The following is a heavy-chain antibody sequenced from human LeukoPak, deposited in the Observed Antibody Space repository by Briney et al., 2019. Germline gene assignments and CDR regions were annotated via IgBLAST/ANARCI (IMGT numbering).Heavy chain of an antibody. J-gene: IGHJ3*02. CDR1: GFTFSSYG. CDR2: IRYDGSNK. D-gene: IGHD2-21*02. V-gene: IGHV3-30*02. CDR3: ARDKGDGDAFDI. Sequence: GGSLRLSCAASGFTFSSYGMHWVRQAPGKGLEWVAFIRYDGSNKYYADSVKGRFTISRDNAKNSLYLQMNSLRAEDTAVYYCARDKGDGDAFDIWGQGTMVTVSS.